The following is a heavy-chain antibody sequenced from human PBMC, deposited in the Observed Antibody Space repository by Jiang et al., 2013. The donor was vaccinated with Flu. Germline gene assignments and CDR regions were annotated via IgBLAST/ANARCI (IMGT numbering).Heavy chain of an antibody. D-gene: IGHD2-15*01. CDR1: GYDFYGYW. V-gene: IGHV5-51*01. CDR3: ARLVGDCRRNNCGFERHWFRP. CDR2: IYPDDSQA. Sequence: GAEVKKPGESLKISCKGFGYDFYGYWIGWVRQMPGKGLEWMGIIYPDDSQARYSPSFQGQVTMSADKSISTAYLQWSSLKASDSAMYFCARLVGDCRRNNCGFERHWFRPWGQGTLVTVSS. J-gene: IGHJ5*02.